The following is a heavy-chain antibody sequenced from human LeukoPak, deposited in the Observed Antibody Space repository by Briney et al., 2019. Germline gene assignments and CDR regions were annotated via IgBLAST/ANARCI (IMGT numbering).Heavy chain of an antibody. Sequence: GGSLRLSCAASGFTFSSYGMHWVRQAPGKGLEWVAVIWYDGSNKYYADSVKGRFTISRDNSKNTLYLQMNSLRAEDTAVYHCARDLRPMTTVTTNWFDPWGQGTLVTVSS. CDR3: ARDLRPMTTVTTNWFDP. D-gene: IGHD4-17*01. CDR1: GFTFSSYG. J-gene: IGHJ5*02. CDR2: IWYDGSNK. V-gene: IGHV3-33*01.